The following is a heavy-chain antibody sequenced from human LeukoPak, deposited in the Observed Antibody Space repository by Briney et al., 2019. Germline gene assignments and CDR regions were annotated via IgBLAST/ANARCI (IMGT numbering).Heavy chain of an antibody. CDR2: ISGSGGST. V-gene: IGHV3-23*01. D-gene: IGHD3-16*01. J-gene: IGHJ5*02. Sequence: GGSLRLSCAASGFTFSSYAMSWVRQARGKRLEWVSAISGSGGSTYYADCVKGRFTISRDNSKNTLYLQMNSLRAEDTAVYYCAKGPRRLELGGVNPWGQGTLVPVSS. CDR3: AKGPRRLELGGVNP. CDR1: GFTFSSYA.